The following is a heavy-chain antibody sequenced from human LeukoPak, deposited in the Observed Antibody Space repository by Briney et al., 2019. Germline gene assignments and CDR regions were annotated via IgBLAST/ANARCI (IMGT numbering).Heavy chain of an antibody. Sequence: ASVKVSCKASGGTFSSYAISWVRQAPGQGLEWMGRIIPILGIANYAQKFQGRVTITADKSTSTAYMELRSLRSEDTAVYYCARKNRPGIAAAGSDWGQGTLVTVSS. CDR3: ARKNRPGIAAAGSD. CDR1: GGTFSSYA. D-gene: IGHD6-13*01. V-gene: IGHV1-69*04. J-gene: IGHJ4*02. CDR2: IIPILGIA.